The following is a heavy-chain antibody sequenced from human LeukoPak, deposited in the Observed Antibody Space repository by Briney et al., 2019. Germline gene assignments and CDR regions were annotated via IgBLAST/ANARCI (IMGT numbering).Heavy chain of an antibody. J-gene: IGHJ4*02. CDR2: ISYDGSNK. Sequence: PGGSLRLSCAASGFTFSSYGMHWVRQAPGKGLEWVAVISYDGSNKYYADSVKGRFTISRDNSKNTLYLQMNSLRAEDTAVYYCAKERAYCGGHCYSLSDYWGQGTLVTVSS. V-gene: IGHV3-30*18. CDR3: AKERAYCGGHCYSLSDY. D-gene: IGHD2-21*02. CDR1: GFTFSSYG.